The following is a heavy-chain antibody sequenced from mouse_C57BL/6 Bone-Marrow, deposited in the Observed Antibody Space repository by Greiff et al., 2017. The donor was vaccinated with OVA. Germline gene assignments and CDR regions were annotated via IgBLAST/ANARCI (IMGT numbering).Heavy chain of an antibody. CDR1: GFTFSSYT. CDR3: ARQGYYDAY. J-gene: IGHJ3*01. D-gene: IGHD2-4*01. V-gene: IGHV5-9*01. CDR2: ISGGGGNT. Sequence: EVQRVESGGGLVKPGGSLKLSCAASGFTFSSYTMSWVRQTPEKRLEWVATISGGGGNTYYPDSVKGRFTISRDNAKNTRYLQMSSLGSEDAAWYYCARQGYYDAYWGQGTLVTVSA.